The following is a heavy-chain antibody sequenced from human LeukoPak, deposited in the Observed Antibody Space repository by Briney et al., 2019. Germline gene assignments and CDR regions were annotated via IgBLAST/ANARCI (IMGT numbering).Heavy chain of an antibody. Sequence: SETLSLTCAVYGGSFSGYYWSWIRQPPGKGLEWIGEINHSGSTNHNPSLKSRVTISVDTSKNQFSLKLSSVTAADTAVYYCARLHNIAARTYYYYYYYMDVWGKGTTVTVSS. D-gene: IGHD6-6*01. CDR3: ARLHNIAARTYYYYYYYMDV. CDR2: INHSGST. V-gene: IGHV4-34*01. CDR1: GGSFSGYY. J-gene: IGHJ6*03.